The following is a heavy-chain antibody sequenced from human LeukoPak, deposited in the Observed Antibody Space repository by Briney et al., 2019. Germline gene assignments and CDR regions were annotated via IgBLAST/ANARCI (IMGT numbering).Heavy chain of an antibody. V-gene: IGHV4-34*01. CDR1: GGSSTGYY. D-gene: IGHD2-8*01. CDR2: INDSGNT. Sequence: SETLSLTCAVYGGSSTGYYWSWIRQPPGKGLEWIGEINDSGNTNYSPSLESRITISVDTPKNQFSLNLNSVTAADTAVYYCARVSGYCSDGVCRFDYWGQGALVTVSS. CDR3: ARVSGYCSDGVCRFDY. J-gene: IGHJ4*02.